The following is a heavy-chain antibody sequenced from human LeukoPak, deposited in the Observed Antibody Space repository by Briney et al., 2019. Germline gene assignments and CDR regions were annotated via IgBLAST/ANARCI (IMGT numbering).Heavy chain of an antibody. CDR2: IYYSGGT. CDR3: ARGPPPDWGYYYGMDV. D-gene: IGHD7-27*01. J-gene: IGHJ6*02. CDR1: GGSISSYY. Sequence: SEPLSLTCTVSGGSISSYYWSWIRPPPGKGLEWIGYIYYSGGTNYNPSLKSRVTISVDTSKNQFSLKLSSVTAADTAVYYCARGPPPDWGYYYGMDVWGQGTTVTVSS. V-gene: IGHV4-59*01.